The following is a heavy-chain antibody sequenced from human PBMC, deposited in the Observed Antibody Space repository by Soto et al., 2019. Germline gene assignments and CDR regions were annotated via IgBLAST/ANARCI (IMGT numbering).Heavy chain of an antibody. D-gene: IGHD5-12*01. Sequence: PSETLSLTCTVSGGSISSGDYYWSWIRQHPGKGLEWIGDIYYSGSTYYNPSLKSRVTISVDTSKKQFSLKLSFVTAADTAVYYCARGLIEGYGYDPPLTGDYWGQGTLVTVSS. CDR3: ARGLIEGYGYDPPLTGDY. V-gene: IGHV4-31*03. CDR1: GGSISSGDYY. CDR2: IYYSGST. J-gene: IGHJ4*02.